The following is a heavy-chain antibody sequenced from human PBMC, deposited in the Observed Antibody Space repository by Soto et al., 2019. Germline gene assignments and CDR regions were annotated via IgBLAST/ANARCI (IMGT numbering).Heavy chain of an antibody. CDR2: TYHSGST. CDR3: ARAPGYSGNWFDP. Sequence: SETLSLTCAVSGGSISSGGYSWSWIRQPPGKGLEWIGYTYHSGSTYYNPSLKSRVTISVDRSKNQFSLKLSSVTAADTAVYYCARAPGYSGNWFDPWGQGTLVTVSS. J-gene: IGHJ5*02. V-gene: IGHV4-30-2*01. D-gene: IGHD1-26*01. CDR1: GGSISSGGYS.